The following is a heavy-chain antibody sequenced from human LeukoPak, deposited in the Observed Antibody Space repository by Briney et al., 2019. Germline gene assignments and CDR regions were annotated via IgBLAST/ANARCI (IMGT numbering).Heavy chain of an antibody. D-gene: IGHD6-19*01. J-gene: IGHJ1*01. CDR2: IVPIFGTA. V-gene: IGHV1-69*01. CDR1: GGTFSSYA. Sequence: SVKVSCKASGGTFSSYAISWVRQAPGQGLEWMGGIVPIFGTANYAQKFQGRVTITADESTSTAYMELSSLRSEDTAVYYCAHAPEYSSGWYRYFQHWGQGTLVTVSS. CDR3: AHAPEYSSGWYRYFQH.